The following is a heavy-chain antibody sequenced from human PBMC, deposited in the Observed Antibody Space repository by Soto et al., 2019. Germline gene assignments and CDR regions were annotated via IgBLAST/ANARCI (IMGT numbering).Heavy chain of an antibody. CDR1: GFTFSSYA. Sequence: QVQLVESGGGVVQPGRSLRLSCAASGFTFSSYAMHWVHQAPGKGLEWVAVISYDGSNKYYADSVKGRFTISRDNSKNTLYLQMNSLRAEDTAVYYCARPNLVITTFSAFDIWGQGTMVTVSS. V-gene: IGHV3-30-3*01. CDR2: ISYDGSNK. J-gene: IGHJ3*02. D-gene: IGHD3-22*01. CDR3: ARPNLVITTFSAFDI.